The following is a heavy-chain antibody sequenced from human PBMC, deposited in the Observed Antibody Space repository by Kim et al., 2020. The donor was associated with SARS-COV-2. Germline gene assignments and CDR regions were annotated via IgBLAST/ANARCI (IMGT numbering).Heavy chain of an antibody. J-gene: IGHJ4*02. CDR3: ARDLGGYFDY. V-gene: IGHV3-30*01. CDR2: SNK. Sequence: SNKYYVDSVKGRFTISRDNSKTTLYLQMNSLRAEDTAVYYCARDLGGYFDYWGQGTLVTVSS. D-gene: IGHD3-3*01.